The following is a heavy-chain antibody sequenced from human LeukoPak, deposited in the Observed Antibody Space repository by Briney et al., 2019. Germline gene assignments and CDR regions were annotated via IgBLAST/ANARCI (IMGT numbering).Heavy chain of an antibody. CDR2: IIPIFGTA. V-gene: IGHV1-69*13. Sequence: ASVKVSCKASGGTFSSFAISWVRQAPGQGLEWLGGIIPIFGTANYAQKFQGRVTITADESTSTAYMELSSLRSEDTAVYYCARVDYYGSGSVYWGQGTLVTVSS. CDR1: GGTFSSFA. J-gene: IGHJ4*02. D-gene: IGHD3-10*01. CDR3: ARVDYYGSGSVY.